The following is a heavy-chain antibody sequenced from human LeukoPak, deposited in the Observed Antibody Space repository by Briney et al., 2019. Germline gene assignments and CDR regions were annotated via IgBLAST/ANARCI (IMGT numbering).Heavy chain of an antibody. J-gene: IGHJ5*02. CDR2: IKPDGSEK. Sequence: GGSLRLSCVASGFTFSSYWMSWVRQAPGKGLEGVANIKPDGSEKNYVDSVKGRFTISRDNAKNTLYLQMNSLRADDTAVYYCATYSSDFGRLDPWGQGTQVTVSS. D-gene: IGHD3-22*01. CDR1: GFTFSSYW. CDR3: ATYSSDFGRLDP. V-gene: IGHV3-7*01.